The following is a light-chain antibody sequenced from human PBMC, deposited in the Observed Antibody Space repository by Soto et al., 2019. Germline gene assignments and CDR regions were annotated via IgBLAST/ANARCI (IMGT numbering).Light chain of an antibody. CDR2: GAS. Sequence: EIVLTQSPGTLSLSPGERATLSSRASQSVSSSYLAWYQQKPGQAPRLLIYGASSRATGIPDRFSGSGSGTDFTLTINRLEPEDFAVYYCQQYGSSGYTFGQGTKLEIK. CDR1: QSVSSSY. V-gene: IGKV3-20*01. J-gene: IGKJ2*01. CDR3: QQYGSSGYT.